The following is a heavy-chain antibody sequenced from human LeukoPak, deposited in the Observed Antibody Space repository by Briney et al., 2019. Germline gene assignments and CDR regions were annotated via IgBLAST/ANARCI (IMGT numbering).Heavy chain of an antibody. CDR2: IRYDGSNK. J-gene: IGHJ3*01. CDR3: AMRMFASGNAFDV. V-gene: IGHV3-30*02. Sequence: GGSLRLSCAASGFTFSSYGMHWVRQAPGKGLEWVAFIRYDGSNKYYADSVKGRFTISRDNSKNTLYLQMNSLRAEDTAVYFCAMRMFASGNAFDVWGQGTMVTVSS. CDR1: GFTFSSYG. D-gene: IGHD2-21*01.